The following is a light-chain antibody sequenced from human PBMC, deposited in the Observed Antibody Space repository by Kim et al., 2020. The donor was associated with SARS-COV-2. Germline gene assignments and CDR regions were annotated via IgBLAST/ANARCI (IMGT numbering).Light chain of an antibody. J-gene: IGKJ1*01. CDR1: QSISSW. CDR2: KAS. Sequence: ASVGDRVTITCRASQSISSWLAWYQQKPGRAPKLLIYKASSLESGVPSRFSGSGSGTEFTLTISSLQPDDFATYFCQQYNSYPWTFGQGTKVEIK. CDR3: QQYNSYPWT. V-gene: IGKV1-5*03.